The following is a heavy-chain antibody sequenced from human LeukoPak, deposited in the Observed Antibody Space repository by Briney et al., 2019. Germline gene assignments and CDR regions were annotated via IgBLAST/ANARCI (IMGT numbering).Heavy chain of an antibody. D-gene: IGHD3-10*01. CDR3: ARVLDMVRGVISRFDP. Sequence: GASVKVSCKASGGTFSSYAISWVRQAPGQGLEWMGWSSANNGNTNYAQKFQGRVTMTTDTSTSTAYMELRSLRSDDTAVYYCARVLDMVRGVISRFDPWGQGTLVTVSS. V-gene: IGHV1-18*01. CDR1: GGTFSSYA. J-gene: IGHJ5*02. CDR2: SSANNGNT.